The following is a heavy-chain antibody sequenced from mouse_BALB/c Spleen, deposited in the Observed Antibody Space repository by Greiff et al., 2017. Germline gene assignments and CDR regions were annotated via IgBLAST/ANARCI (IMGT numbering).Heavy chain of an antibody. J-gene: IGHJ3*01. D-gene: IGHD3-2*02. CDR1: GFTFSSYG. CDR3: ARDQVLLGAY. V-gene: IGHV5-6-3*01. CDR2: INSNGGST. Sequence: DVHLVESGGGLVQPGGSLKLSCAASGFTFSSYGMSWVRQTPDKRLELVATINSNGGSTYYPDSVKGRFTISRDNAKNTLYLQMSSLKSEDTAMYYCARDQVLLGAYWGQGTLVTVSA.